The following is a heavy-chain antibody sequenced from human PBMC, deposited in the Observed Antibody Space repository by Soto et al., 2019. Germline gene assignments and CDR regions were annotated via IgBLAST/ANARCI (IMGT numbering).Heavy chain of an antibody. CDR3: ARGERLHIDY. V-gene: IGHV1-69*02. CDR1: GGTFSSYT. CDR2: IIPILGIA. D-gene: IGHD1-1*01. Sequence: QVQLVQSGAEVKKPGSSVKVSCKASGGTFSSYTISWVRQAPGQGLEWMGRIIPILGIANYAQKFQGRVTITADKSTSTASMELSSLRSEDTAVYYCARGERLHIDYWGQGSLVTVSS. J-gene: IGHJ4*02.